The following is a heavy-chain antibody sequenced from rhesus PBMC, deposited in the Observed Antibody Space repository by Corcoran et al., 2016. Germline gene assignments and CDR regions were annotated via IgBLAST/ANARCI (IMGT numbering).Heavy chain of an antibody. V-gene: IGHV3-116*01. CDR1: GFTFSDHY. D-gene: IGHD3-3*01. J-gene: IGHJ4*01. CDR2: IRNKAKGETA. Sequence: EMQLVESGGGLVQPGGSLRLSCAASGFTFSDHYIEWFRQAPGRGPEWGGFIRNKAKGETAEYAASVKGRFTISIDDYKNVTYMKMNSLKTEDTAVYYCTTVKNFWTGYYGFDYWGQGVLVTVSS. CDR3: TTVKNFWTGYYGFDY.